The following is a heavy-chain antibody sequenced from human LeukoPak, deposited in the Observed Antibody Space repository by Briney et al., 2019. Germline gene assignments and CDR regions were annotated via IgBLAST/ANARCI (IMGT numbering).Heavy chain of an antibody. CDR3: ARSGVAATPRTSDC. Sequence: GGSLRLSCAASGFPLTNYAISWVRQAPGKGLEWVSAISASGSTYYADSVKGHFTISRDNSRNTLYLQMNRLRAEDTAVYYCARSGVAATPRTSDCWGQGTLVTVSS. D-gene: IGHD2-15*01. CDR2: ISASGST. J-gene: IGHJ4*02. V-gene: IGHV3-23*01. CDR1: GFPLTNYA.